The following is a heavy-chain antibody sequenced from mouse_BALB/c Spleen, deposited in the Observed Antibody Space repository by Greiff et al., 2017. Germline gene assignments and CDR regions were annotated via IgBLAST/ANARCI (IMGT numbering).Heavy chain of an antibody. CDR2: INPSNGGT. CDR3: TRLWDVHWYFDV. CDR1: GYTFTSYY. D-gene: IGHD4-1*01. V-gene: IGHV1S81*02. J-gene: IGHJ1*01. Sequence: QVQLQQPGAELVKPGASVKLSCKASGYTFTSYYMYWVKQRPGQGLEWIGGINPSNGGTNFNEKFKSKATLTVDKSSSTAYMQLSSLTAEDSAVYDCTRLWDVHWYFDVWGAGTTVTVSS.